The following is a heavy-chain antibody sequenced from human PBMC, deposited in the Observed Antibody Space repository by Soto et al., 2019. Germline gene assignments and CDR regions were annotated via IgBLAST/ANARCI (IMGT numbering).Heavy chain of an antibody. V-gene: IGHV3-66*01. CDR2: IYAGGTT. D-gene: IGHD3-3*01. J-gene: IGHJ4*02. CDR1: GFTVSRNY. Sequence: EVQLVESGGGLVQPGGSLRLSCAGSGFTVSRNYMTWLRQTPGKGLEWVSVIYAGGTTYYADSVKGRFMISRDISSNTLSLQMDNLRVEDTAVSYCARGLHSEWMYLSLAAYWGQGSVVAVSS. CDR3: ARGLHSEWMYLSLAAY.